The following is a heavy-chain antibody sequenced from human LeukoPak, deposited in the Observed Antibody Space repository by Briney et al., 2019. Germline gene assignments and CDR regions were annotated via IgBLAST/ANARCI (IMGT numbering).Heavy chain of an antibody. Sequence: SETLSLTCTVSGGSISSYYWSWIRQPPGKGLEWIGYIYYSGSTNYNPSLKSRVTISVDTSKNQFSLKLSSVTAADTAVYYCARDYGADAFDIWGQGTMVTVSS. V-gene: IGHV4-59*08. CDR3: ARDYGADAFDI. CDR1: GGSISSYY. J-gene: IGHJ3*02. CDR2: IYYSGST. D-gene: IGHD4-17*01.